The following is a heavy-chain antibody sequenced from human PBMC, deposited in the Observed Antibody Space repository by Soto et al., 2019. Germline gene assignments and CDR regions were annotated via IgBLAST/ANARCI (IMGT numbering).Heavy chain of an antibody. D-gene: IGHD1-26*01. Sequence: PSETLSLTCTVSGGSISSGGYYWSWIRQHPGEGLEWIGYIYYSGSTYYNPSLKSRVTISVDTSKNQFSLKLSSVTAADTAVYYCARVGATGKQAYNWFDPWGQGTRVTVSS. CDR1: GGSISSGGYY. CDR2: IYYSGST. CDR3: ARVGATGKQAYNWFDP. J-gene: IGHJ5*02. V-gene: IGHV4-31*03.